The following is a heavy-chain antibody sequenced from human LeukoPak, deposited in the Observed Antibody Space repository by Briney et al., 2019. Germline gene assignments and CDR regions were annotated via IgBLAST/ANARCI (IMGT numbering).Heavy chain of an antibody. J-gene: IGHJ4*02. CDR1: GGTFSSYA. Sequence: ASVKVSCKASGGTFSSYAISWVRQAPGQGLEWMGGIIPIFGTANYAQKFQGRVTITTDESTSTAYMELSSLRSEDTAVYYCARGGYCSSTSCPTYYFDYWGQGTLVTVSS. CDR2: IIPIFGTA. D-gene: IGHD2-2*01. CDR3: ARGGYCSSTSCPTYYFDY. V-gene: IGHV1-69*05.